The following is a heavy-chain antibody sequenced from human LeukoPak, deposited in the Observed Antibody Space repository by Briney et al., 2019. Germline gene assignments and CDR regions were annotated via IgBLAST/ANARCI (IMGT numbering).Heavy chain of an antibody. V-gene: IGHV4-39*02. J-gene: IGHJ4*02. D-gene: IGHD2-15*01. CDR1: GGSVSSNSFY. CDR2: MYYSGST. CDR3: ARGACRGGSCYGDFDY. Sequence: PSETLSLTCTVSGGSVSSNSFYWGWIRQSPGRGLEWIGNMYYSGSTYYNPSLKSRVTISVDTSKNHFSLTLSSVTAADTAVYYCARGACRGGSCYGDFDYWGRGTLVTVSS.